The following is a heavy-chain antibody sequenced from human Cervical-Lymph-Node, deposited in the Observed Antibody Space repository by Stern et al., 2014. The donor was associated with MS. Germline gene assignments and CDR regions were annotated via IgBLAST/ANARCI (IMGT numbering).Heavy chain of an antibody. CDR2: IHSSGRT. D-gene: IGHD3-16*01. V-gene: IGHV4-61*01. CDR1: GDSVSSSSHY. J-gene: IGHJ4*02. CDR3: ARDFGSLDH. Sequence: QVQLQESGPGLVKPSETLSLTCTVSGDSVSSSSHYWIWIRQPPGRKLEWIGHIHSSGRTKYNPSLKSRLTISLDTSKNHFSLQLRPVTAADTAVYYCARDFGSLDHWGQGTLVTVSS.